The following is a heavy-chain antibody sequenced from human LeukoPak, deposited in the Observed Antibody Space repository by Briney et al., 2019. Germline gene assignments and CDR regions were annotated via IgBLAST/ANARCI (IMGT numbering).Heavy chain of an antibody. CDR3: ARLFDS. Sequence: SETLSLTCTVSGGAISNDNFYWGWVRPPPGKGLEWVGSINYSGTTYYNPSLRSRVSISVDTSRTQFFLRLNSVTAADTAVYYCARLFDSWGQGILVTVSS. CDR1: GGAISNDNFY. J-gene: IGHJ4*02. CDR2: INYSGTT. V-gene: IGHV4-39*01.